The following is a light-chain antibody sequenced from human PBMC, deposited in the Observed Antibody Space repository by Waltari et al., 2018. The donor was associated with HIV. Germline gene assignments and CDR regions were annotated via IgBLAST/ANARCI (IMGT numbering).Light chain of an antibody. CDR1: QSISSY. CDR3: QQSYNTPPWT. CDR2: AAS. Sequence: DIQMTRSTSYPSASVGDRVPITCRASQSISSYLTWYPHKPGKAPKLLIYAASSLQSGVPSRFSGSGSGTDFTLTISSLQPEDFATYYCQQSYNTPPWTFGQGTKVAFK. V-gene: IGKV1-39*01. J-gene: IGKJ1*01.